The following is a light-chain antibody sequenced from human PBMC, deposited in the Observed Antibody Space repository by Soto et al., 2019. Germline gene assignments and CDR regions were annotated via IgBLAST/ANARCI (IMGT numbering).Light chain of an antibody. V-gene: IGKV3-15*01. J-gene: IGKJ5*01. CDR1: QSVSSS. CDR2: GAS. Sequence: ERVMTQSPATLSVSPGERATLSCRASQSVSSSLAWYQQKPGQAPRLLIYGASTRATGIPARFSGSGSETEFTLTISSRQSEDFAVYYCQQYNKWPITFGQGTRLEIK. CDR3: QQYNKWPIT.